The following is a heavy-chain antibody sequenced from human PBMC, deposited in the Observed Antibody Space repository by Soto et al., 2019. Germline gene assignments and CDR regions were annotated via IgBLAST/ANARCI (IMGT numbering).Heavy chain of an antibody. Sequence: SETLSLTXTVSGGSISSYYWSWIRQPAGKGLEWIGRIYTSGSTNYNPSLKSRVTMSVDTSKNQFSLKLSSVTAADTAVYYCARIYGSGDFHGGYYGMDVWGQGTTVTVSS. D-gene: IGHD3-10*01. J-gene: IGHJ6*02. CDR1: GGSISSYY. CDR2: IYTSGST. V-gene: IGHV4-4*07. CDR3: ARIYGSGDFHGGYYGMDV.